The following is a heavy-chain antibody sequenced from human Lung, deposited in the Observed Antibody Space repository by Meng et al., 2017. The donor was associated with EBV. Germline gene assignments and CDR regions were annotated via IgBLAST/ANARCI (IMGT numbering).Heavy chain of an antibody. D-gene: IGHD5-18*01. CDR2: IYYSGST. Sequence: QVTLQESGPGLVKPSQTLSLTCTVSGGSISSGGHYWSWIRQHPGKGLEWIGYIYYSGSTYYNPSLKSLVSISVDTSNNQFSLKLSSVTAADTAVYYCARAVDTGYFDYWGQGTLVTVSS. V-gene: IGHV4-31*01. J-gene: IGHJ4*02. CDR1: GGSISSGGHY. CDR3: ARAVDTGYFDY.